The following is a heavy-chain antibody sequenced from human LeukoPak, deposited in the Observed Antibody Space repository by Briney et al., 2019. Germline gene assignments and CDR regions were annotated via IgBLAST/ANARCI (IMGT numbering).Heavy chain of an antibody. D-gene: IGHD3-22*01. V-gene: IGHV1-8*01. Sequence: ASVKVSCKASGYTFTSYDINWVRQATGQGLEWMGWMNPNSGNTGYAQKFQGRVTMTRNTSISTAYMELSSLRSEDTAVYYCARGWGSRGLLLRSYYFDYWGQGTLVTVSS. CDR3: ARGWGSRGLLLRSYYFDY. J-gene: IGHJ4*02. CDR2: MNPNSGNT. CDR1: GYTFTSYD.